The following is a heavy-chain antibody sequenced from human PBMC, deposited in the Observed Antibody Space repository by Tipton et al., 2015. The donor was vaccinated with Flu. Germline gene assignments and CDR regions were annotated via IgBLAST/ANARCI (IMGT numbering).Heavy chain of an antibody. V-gene: IGHV4-39*07. D-gene: IGHD1-14*01. Sequence: TLSLTCTVSGGSISSSSYHWGWIRQPPGKGLEWIGSIYYSGSTYYNPSLKSRVTISVDTSKNQFSLKLSSVTAADTAVYYCARAVPPGYNFFHWFDPWGQGTLVTVSS. CDR1: GGSISSSSYH. CDR3: ARAVPPGYNFFHWFDP. J-gene: IGHJ5*02. CDR2: IYYSGST.